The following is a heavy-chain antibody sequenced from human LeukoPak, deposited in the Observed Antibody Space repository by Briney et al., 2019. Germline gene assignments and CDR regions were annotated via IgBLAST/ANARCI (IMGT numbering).Heavy chain of an antibody. CDR2: ISSDGSKK. CDR3: ARDCSGSPNCFDY. J-gene: IGHJ4*02. V-gene: IGHV3-30-3*01. CDR1: GFTFSNYA. D-gene: IGHD3-10*02. Sequence: GGSLRLSCAASGFTFSNYAIHWGRQAPGKGLEWVAVISSDGSKKYYADAVKGRFTLSRDNSRNTLYLQMDSLRGDDTSVYYCARDCSGSPNCFDYWGQGALVTVSS.